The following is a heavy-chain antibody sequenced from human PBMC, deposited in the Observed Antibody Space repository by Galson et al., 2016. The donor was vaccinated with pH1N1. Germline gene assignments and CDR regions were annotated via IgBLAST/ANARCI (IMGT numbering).Heavy chain of an antibody. CDR1: GFSLNSSGMG. CDR2: IYWDDDK. CDR3: AHREVMITNAFDF. J-gene: IGHJ3*01. D-gene: IGHD3-16*01. V-gene: IGHV2-5*02. Sequence: PALVKPTQTLTLTCTFSGFSLNSSGMGGGWIRQPPGKALEWLALIYWDDDKRYSPSLKTRLTINKDTSKNQVVLMMTNMDPVDTATYYCAHREVMITNAFDFWGQGTMVTVSS.